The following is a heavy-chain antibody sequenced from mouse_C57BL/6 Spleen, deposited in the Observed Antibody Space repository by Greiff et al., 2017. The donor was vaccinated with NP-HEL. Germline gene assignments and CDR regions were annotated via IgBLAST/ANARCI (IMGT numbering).Heavy chain of an antibody. D-gene: IGHD1-1*01. CDR3: ARGTTVVPYAMDY. CDR2: IHPSDSDT. V-gene: IGHV1-74*01. Sequence: QVQLKQPGAELVKPGASVKVSCKASGYTFTSYWMHWVKQRPGQGLEWIGRIHPSDSDTNYNQKFKGKATLTVDKPSSTAYMQLSSLTSEDSAVYYCARGTTVVPYAMDYWGQGTSVTVSS. J-gene: IGHJ4*01. CDR1: GYTFTSYW.